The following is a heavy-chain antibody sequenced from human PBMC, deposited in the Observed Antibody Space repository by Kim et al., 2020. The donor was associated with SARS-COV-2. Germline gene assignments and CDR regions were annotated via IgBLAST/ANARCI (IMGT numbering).Heavy chain of an antibody. J-gene: IGHJ5*02. Sequence: SETLSLTCTVSGGSIHSYYWSWIRQSPGKGLEWIGYIYYSGGTNYNPSLKSRVTMSVDTSKNQFSLKLASVTAADTAVYYCARGHSYTRGNSNPFDPWG. V-gene: IGHV4-59*13. D-gene: IGHD2-8*02. CDR3: ARGHSYTRGNSNPFDP. CDR2: IYYSGGT. CDR1: GGSIHSYY.